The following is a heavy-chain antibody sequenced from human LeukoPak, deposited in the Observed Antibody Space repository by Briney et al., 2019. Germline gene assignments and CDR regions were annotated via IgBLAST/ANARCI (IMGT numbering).Heavy chain of an antibody. V-gene: IGHV4-4*02. CDR1: GGSISSRNW. J-gene: IGHJ6*04. CDR3: ARSKGGYSSGWYHYYDMDV. D-gene: IGHD6-19*01. CDR2: IYHSGST. Sequence: PSETLSLTCAVSGGSISSRNWWSWVRPPPGKGLEWIGEIYHSGSTNYNPSLKSRVTISVDKSKNQFSLKLSSVTAAGTAVYYCARSKGGYSSGWYHYYDMDVWGKGTTVTVSS.